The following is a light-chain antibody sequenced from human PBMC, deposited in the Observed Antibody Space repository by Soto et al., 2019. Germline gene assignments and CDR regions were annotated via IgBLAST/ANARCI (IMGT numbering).Light chain of an antibody. CDR2: DAS. CDR1: QSISSW. Sequence: DIQMTQSPSTLSASVGDRVTITCRASQSISSWLAWYQQKPGKAPKLLIYDASSLASGVPSRFSGSGSGTEFTLTITSLQPDDFATYCWQQYNSYPWTFGEGTKVEIK. CDR3: QQYNSYPWT. J-gene: IGKJ1*01. V-gene: IGKV1-5*01.